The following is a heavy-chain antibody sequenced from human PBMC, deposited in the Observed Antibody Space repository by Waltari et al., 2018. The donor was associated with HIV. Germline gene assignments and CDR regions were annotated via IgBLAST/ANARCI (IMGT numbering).Heavy chain of an antibody. D-gene: IGHD5-18*01. CDR3: ARDLGYSYGYVSDY. V-gene: IGHV3-7*01. CDR2: IKQDGSEK. CDR1: GFTFRSYW. J-gene: IGHJ4*02. Sequence: EVQLVESGGGLVQLGGSLRRSCAASGFTFRSYWMSWVRQAPGKGLEWVANIKQDGSEKYYVDSVKGRFTISRDNAKNSLYLQMNSLRAEDTAVYYCARDLGYSYGYVSDYWGQGTLVTVSS.